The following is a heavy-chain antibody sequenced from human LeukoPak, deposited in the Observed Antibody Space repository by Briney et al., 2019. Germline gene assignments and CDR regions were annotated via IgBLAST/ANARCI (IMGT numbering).Heavy chain of an antibody. V-gene: IGHV4-59*01. Sequence: SETLSLTCTASGGSISSYYWSWIRQPPGKGLEWIGYIYYSGSTNYNPSLKSRVTISVDTSKNQFSLKLSSVTAADTAVYYCARAPRDYYYYYGMDVWGQGTTVTVSS. CDR2: IYYSGST. J-gene: IGHJ6*02. CDR1: GGSISSYY. CDR3: ARAPRDYYYYYGMDV.